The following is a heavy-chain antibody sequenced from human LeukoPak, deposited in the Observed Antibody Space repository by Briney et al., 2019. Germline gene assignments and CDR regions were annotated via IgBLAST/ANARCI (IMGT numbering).Heavy chain of an antibody. CDR3: SRIPKLAPTGDFDY. CDR2: IDPANGAT. Sequence: VSVKVSCKTSGYTFTDFSIHWVRQAPGQGLEWMGYIDPANGATRYAQKLQGRVTITRDTSSTTAYMDLRSLRSDDTAVYYCSRIPKLAPTGDFDYWGQGTLVTVSS. CDR1: GYTFTDFS. J-gene: IGHJ4*02. D-gene: IGHD1-1*01. V-gene: IGHV1-2*02.